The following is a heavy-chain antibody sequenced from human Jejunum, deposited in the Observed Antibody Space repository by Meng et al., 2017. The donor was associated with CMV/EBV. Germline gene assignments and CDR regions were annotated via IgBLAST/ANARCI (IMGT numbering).Heavy chain of an antibody. V-gene: IGHV3-48*04. Sequence: EASGFTFSSYSMNWVRQAPGKGLEWVSYISGDSGTIYYADSVKGRFTISRDNAKSSLYLQMNTLRAEDAAVYYCARGKDWTYFDYWGQGTLVTVSS. CDR3: ARGKDWTYFDY. J-gene: IGHJ4*02. CDR1: GFTFSSYS. D-gene: IGHD3/OR15-3a*01. CDR2: ISGDSGTI.